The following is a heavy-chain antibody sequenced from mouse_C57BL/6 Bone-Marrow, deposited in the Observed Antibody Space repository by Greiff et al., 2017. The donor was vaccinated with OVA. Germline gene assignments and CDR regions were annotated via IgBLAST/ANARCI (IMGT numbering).Heavy chain of an antibody. CDR3: AREPYEYDGDLDD. V-gene: IGHV1-22*01. D-gene: IGHD2-4*01. CDR1: GYTFTDYN. CDR2: INPNTGGP. J-gene: IGHJ2*01. Sequence: EVQLQQSGPELVKPGASVKMSCKASGYTFTDYNMHWVKPSHGKSLEWICYINPNTGGPSYTQKFKGKATLTVNKSSSTAYMELRSLTSEDSAVYYCAREPYEYDGDLDDWGKGTTLTVSS.